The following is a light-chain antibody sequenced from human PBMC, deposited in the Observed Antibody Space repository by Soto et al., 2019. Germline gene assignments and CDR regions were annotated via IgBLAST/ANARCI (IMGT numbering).Light chain of an antibody. Sequence: QSALTQPASVSGSPGQSITISCTGTSSDIGAYNYVSWYQQHPSKTPKLMIYGVTNRPSGVSNRFSGSKSGSTASLTISGLQAEDEADYYCSSYTTSSTLEFGGGTKLTVL. CDR3: SSYTTSSTLE. CDR2: GVT. V-gene: IGLV2-14*01. J-gene: IGLJ2*01. CDR1: SSDIGAYNY.